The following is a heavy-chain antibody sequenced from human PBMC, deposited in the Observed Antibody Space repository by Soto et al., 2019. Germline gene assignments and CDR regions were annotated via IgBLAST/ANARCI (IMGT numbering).Heavy chain of an antibody. CDR3: AKATAAAGTSSWFDP. CDR1: GFTFSSYA. D-gene: IGHD6-13*01. V-gene: IGHV3-23*01. CDR2: ISGSGGST. Sequence: EVQLLESGGGLVQPGGSLRLSCAASGFTFSSYAMSWVRQAPGKGLEWVSGISGSGGSTYYADSVEGRITISRDNSKNTLYLKINSLRAEDTAVYYCAKATAAAGTSSWFDPWGQGTLVTVSS. J-gene: IGHJ5*02.